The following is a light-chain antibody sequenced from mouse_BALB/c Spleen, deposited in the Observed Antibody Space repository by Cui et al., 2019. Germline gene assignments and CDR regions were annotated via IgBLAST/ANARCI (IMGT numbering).Light chain of an antibody. CDR3: QQDHSYPPT. J-gene: IGKJ2*01. Sequence: HILLTQSPAIMSASPGEKVTISCSASSSVSYMYWYQQKPGSSPKPLIYRTSNLASGVPARFSGSGSGTSYSLTISSMEAEDAATYYCQQDHSYPPTFGGGTKLEIK. CDR2: RTS. V-gene: IGKV4-61*01. CDR1: SSVSY.